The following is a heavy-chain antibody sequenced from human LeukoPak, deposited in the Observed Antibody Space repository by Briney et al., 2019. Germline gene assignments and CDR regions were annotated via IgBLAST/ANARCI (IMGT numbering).Heavy chain of an antibody. Sequence: GASVKVSCKTSGYTFTSYGISWVRQAPGQGLEWMGWISAYNGNTNYAQKLQGRVTMTTDTSTSTAYMELRSLRSDDTAVYYCARDRIVGATSWFDPWGQGTLVTVSS. J-gene: IGHJ5*02. CDR1: GYTFTSYG. CDR3: ARDRIVGATSWFDP. V-gene: IGHV1-18*01. CDR2: ISAYNGNT. D-gene: IGHD1-26*01.